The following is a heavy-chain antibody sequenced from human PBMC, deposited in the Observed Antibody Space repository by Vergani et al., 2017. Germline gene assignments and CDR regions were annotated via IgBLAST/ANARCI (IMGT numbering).Heavy chain of an antibody. J-gene: IGHJ3*02. V-gene: IGHV1-46*03. D-gene: IGHD6-13*01. CDR3: VRDKYEIAVAGARRGAFDI. CDR1: GYTFTSYY. CDR2: INPSGGST. Sequence: QLQLVQSGAEVKKPGASVKVSCKASGYTFTSYYMHWVRQAPGQGLEWMGIINPSGGSTSYAQKFQGRVTMTRDTSTITVYMELSSLLSEDTAVYYCVRDKYEIAVAGARRGAFDIWGQGTMVTVSS.